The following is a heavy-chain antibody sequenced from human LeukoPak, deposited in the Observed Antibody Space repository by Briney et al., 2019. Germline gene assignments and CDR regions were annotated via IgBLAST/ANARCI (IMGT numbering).Heavy chain of an antibody. CDR2: ISSSSSYI. CDR3: ASVGITIFGVVIISPPDY. J-gene: IGHJ4*02. Sequence: GGSLGLSCAASGFSFSRYSMNWVRQAPGKGLEWVSSISSSSSYIYYADSVKGRFTISRENAKNSLYLQMNSLRAEDTAVYYCASVGITIFGVVIISPPDYWGQGTLVTVSS. CDR1: GFSFSRYS. D-gene: IGHD3-3*01. V-gene: IGHV3-21*01.